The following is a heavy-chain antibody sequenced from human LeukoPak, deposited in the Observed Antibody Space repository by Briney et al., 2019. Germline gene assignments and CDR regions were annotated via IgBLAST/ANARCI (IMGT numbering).Heavy chain of an antibody. CDR2: IWYDGSNK. J-gene: IGHJ3*02. V-gene: IGHV3-33*08. Sequence: GGSLRLSCAASEFTFSSYGMHWVRQAPGKGLEWVAVIWYDGSNKYYADSVKGRFTISRDNSKNTLYLQMNSLRAEDTAVYYCARDRVTVTTQGAFDIWGQGTMVTVSS. CDR1: EFTFSSYG. D-gene: IGHD4-17*01. CDR3: ARDRVTVTTQGAFDI.